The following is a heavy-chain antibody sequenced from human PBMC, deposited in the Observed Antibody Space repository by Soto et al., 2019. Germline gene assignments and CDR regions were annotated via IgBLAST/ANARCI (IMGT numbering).Heavy chain of an antibody. CDR3: AKEKKSRAQEWALGF. CDR1: GGTFNSFP. Sequence: AASVKVSCKVSGGTFNSFPISWVRQAPGQGLEWIGGIVPVFGIANYAQEFLGRVTITADRASTTSYMELNSLTSDDTAVYYCAKEKKSRAQEWALGFWGQGTLVTVSS. J-gene: IGHJ4*02. CDR2: IVPVFGIA. V-gene: IGHV1-69*10. D-gene: IGHD2-8*01.